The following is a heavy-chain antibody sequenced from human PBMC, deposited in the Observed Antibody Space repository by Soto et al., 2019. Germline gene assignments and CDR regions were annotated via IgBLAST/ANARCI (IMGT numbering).Heavy chain of an antibody. D-gene: IGHD3-10*01. J-gene: IGHJ5*02. V-gene: IGHV4-39*07. CDR2: FYSRGST. CDR3: ARGGAGVTESWFDP. CDR1: GGSISSSSYY. Sequence: SETLSLTCTVSGGSISSSSYYWGWIRQPPGKGLEWIGSFYSRGSTNYNPSLKSRVTISVDTSKNQFSLKLRSVTAADTAVYYCARGGAGVTESWFDPWGQGTLVTVSS.